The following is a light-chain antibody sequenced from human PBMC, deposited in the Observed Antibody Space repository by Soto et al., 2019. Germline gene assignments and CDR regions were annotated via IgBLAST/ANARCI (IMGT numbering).Light chain of an antibody. CDR1: QIVRSN. J-gene: IGKJ2*01. CDR2: GVS. CDR3: QQYDNWPTMYT. V-gene: IGKV3-15*01. Sequence: EIVLTQSPATLSVSPGDRATLSCRASQIVRSNLAWYQQRPGQAPRLLMYGVSSRATGIPARFSGSGSGTDLTLTTSSLQSDDFAVYYCQQYDNWPTMYTFGQGTKLEIK.